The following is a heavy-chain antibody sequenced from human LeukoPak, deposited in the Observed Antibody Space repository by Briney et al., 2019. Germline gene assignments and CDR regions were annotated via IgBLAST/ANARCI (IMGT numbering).Heavy chain of an antibody. CDR3: ARRNNYYGSGSPYFDY. CDR2: IYYSGST. V-gene: IGHV4-59*08. J-gene: IGHJ4*02. CDR1: GGSISSYC. Sequence: SETLSLTCTVSGGSISSYCWSWVRQPPGKGLEWIGYIYYSGSTNYNPSLKSRGTISVDTSKKQFSLNLSSVPAADTAVYSCARRNNYYGSGSPYFDYWGQGTLVTVSS. D-gene: IGHD3-10*01.